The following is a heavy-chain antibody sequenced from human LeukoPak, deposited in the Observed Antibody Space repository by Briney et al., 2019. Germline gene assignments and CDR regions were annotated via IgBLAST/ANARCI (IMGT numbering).Heavy chain of an antibody. V-gene: IGHV4-59*08. CDR3: ARYYYDSSGYYLDY. CDR1: GGSISSYS. Sequence: SETLSLTCAVSGGSISSYSWSWIRQPPGKGLEWIGYIYYSGSTNYNPSLTSRVTISVDTSKNQFSLKLSSVTAADTAVYYCARYYYDSSGYYLDYWGQGTLVTVSS. D-gene: IGHD3-22*01. CDR2: IYYSGST. J-gene: IGHJ4*02.